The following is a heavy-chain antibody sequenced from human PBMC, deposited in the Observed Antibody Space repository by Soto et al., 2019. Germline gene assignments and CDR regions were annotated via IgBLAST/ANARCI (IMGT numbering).Heavy chain of an antibody. Sequence: QVQLVQSGAEVKKPGSSVKVSCKASGGTFSSYAISWVRQAPGQGLEWMGGIIPIFGTAIYAQKFQGRVTITAVESTSTAYMELSSLISEDTAVYYCARDMMDCSSTSCLANYFDYWGQGTLVTVSS. V-gene: IGHV1-69*01. J-gene: IGHJ4*02. CDR3: ARDMMDCSSTSCLANYFDY. CDR1: GGTFSSYA. CDR2: IIPIFGTA. D-gene: IGHD2-2*01.